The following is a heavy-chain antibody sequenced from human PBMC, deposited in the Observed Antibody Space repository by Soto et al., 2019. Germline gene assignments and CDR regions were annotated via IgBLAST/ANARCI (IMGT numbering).Heavy chain of an antibody. J-gene: IGHJ4*02. V-gene: IGHV3-72*01. D-gene: IGHD6-19*01. CDR1: GFTFSDHY. CDR2: SRNKANSYTT. CDR3: ARARTPPQCLDY. Sequence: EVQLVESGGDLVQPGGSLRLSCAVSGFTFSDHYMDWVRQAPGKGLEWVGRSRNKANSYTTEYAASVKGRFTISRDDSKKSLYLQMNSLKGDDTAVYYCARARTPPQCLDYWGQGTLVTVSS.